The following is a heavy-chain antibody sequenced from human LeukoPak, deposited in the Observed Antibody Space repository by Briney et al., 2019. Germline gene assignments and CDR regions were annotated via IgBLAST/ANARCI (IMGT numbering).Heavy chain of an antibody. D-gene: IGHD1-26*01. Sequence: GGSLRLSCAASGFTFSTYGMHWVRQAPGKGLEWVAVVWYDGSNIHYVDSVKGRFTISRDNSKSTLYLKMNSLTAEDTAVYYCARGGYSRTYYFDYWGQGTLVTVSS. CDR1: GFTFSTYG. CDR3: ARGGYSRTYYFDY. V-gene: IGHV3-33*01. CDR2: VWYDGSNI. J-gene: IGHJ4*02.